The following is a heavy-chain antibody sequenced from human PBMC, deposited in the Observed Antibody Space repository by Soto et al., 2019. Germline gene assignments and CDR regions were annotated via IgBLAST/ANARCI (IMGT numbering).Heavy chain of an antibody. J-gene: IGHJ4*02. Sequence: EVQLLESGGGLVQPGGSLRLSCAASGFIFSSYAMSWVRQAPGKGLEWVSALSGGGGSTYYAESVKGRFTISRDHSKNTGYLQMNSLRAEDTAVYYCAKVNDYGDYGGGVDFDYWGQGTLVTVSS. CDR3: AKVNDYGDYGGGVDFDY. D-gene: IGHD4-17*01. CDR1: GFIFSSYA. CDR2: LSGGGGST. V-gene: IGHV3-23*01.